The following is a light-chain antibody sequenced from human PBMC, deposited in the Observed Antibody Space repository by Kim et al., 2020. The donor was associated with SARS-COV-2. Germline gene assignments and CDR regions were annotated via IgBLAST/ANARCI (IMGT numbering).Light chain of an antibody. CDR2: KAS. J-gene: IGKJ5*01. CDR3: QQYNSYPIT. Sequence: ASVGDRVTITCRASQSISSWLAWYQQKPGKAPKLLIYKASSLESGVPSRFSGSGSGTEFTLTISSLQPDDFATYYCQQYNSYPITFGQGTLLEIK. CDR1: QSISSW. V-gene: IGKV1-5*03.